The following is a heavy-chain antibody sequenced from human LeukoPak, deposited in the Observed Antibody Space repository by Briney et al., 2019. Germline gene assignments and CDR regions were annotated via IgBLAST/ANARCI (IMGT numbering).Heavy chain of an antibody. Sequence: GGSLRLSCAASGFSFSSYWMHWVRQAPGKGLEWGSRINSDGSSTTYADSVKGRSSISRDNAKNTLYLHMSSLRAEDTGVYYCARAVRAHPPADFWGQGTLVTVSS. CDR2: INSDGSST. J-gene: IGHJ4*02. CDR1: GFSFSSYW. V-gene: IGHV3-74*01. CDR3: ARAVRAHPPADF. D-gene: IGHD3-3*01.